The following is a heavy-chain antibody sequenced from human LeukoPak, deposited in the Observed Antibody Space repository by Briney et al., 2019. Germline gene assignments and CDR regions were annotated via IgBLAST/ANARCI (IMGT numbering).Heavy chain of an antibody. CDR3: ARTPRLDY. CDR1: GFNFNSYW. CDR2: INGDGSKT. V-gene: IGHV3-74*01. Sequence: QAGGSLRLSCAASGFNFNSYWMHWVRQAPGKGLVWVSCINGDGSKTRYADSVKGRFTITRDNAKNTLYLQVNSLRAEDTAVYYCARTPRLDYWGQGTLVTVSS. J-gene: IGHJ4*02.